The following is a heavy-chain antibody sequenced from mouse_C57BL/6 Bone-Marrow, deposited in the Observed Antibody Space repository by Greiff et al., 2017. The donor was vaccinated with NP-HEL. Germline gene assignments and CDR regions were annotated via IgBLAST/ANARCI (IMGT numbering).Heavy chain of an antibody. Sequence: QQSGAELVKPGASVKMSCKASGYTFTSYWITWVKQRPGQGLEWIGDIYPGSGSTNYNEKFKSKATLTVDTSSSTAYMQLSSLTSEDSAVYYCARQGYYYGSSYWYFDVWGTGTTVTVSS. V-gene: IGHV1-55*01. D-gene: IGHD1-1*01. J-gene: IGHJ1*03. CDR3: ARQGYYYGSSYWYFDV. CDR2: IYPGSGST. CDR1: GYTFTSYW.